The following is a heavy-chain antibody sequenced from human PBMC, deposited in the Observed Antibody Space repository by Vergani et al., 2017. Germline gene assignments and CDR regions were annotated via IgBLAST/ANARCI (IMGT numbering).Heavy chain of an antibody. CDR2: IDWDDDK. CDR1: GLSLSTSGMR. J-gene: IGHJ4*02. D-gene: IGHD7-27*01. CDR3: ARMGGWGAFDY. Sequence: QVTLKESGPALVKPTQTLTLTCTFSGLSLSTSGMRVSWIRQPPGKALEWLARIDWDDDKFYSTSLKTRLTISKDTSKNQLVLTMTNMDPVDTATYYCARMGGWGAFDYWGQGTLVTVSS. V-gene: IGHV2-70*04.